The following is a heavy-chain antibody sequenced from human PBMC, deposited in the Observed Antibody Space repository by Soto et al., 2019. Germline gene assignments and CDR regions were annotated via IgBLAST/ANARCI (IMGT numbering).Heavy chain of an antibody. V-gene: IGHV1-69*08. CDR2: IIPLLGIT. CDR1: GGTFRTYT. CDR3: ARDNYPVVVRAASEVGAFDI. D-gene: IGHD2-15*01. J-gene: IGHJ3*02. Sequence: QVQLVQSGGEVKKPGSSVKVSCSVSGGTFRTYTFSWVRQAPGQGLEWMGSIIPLLGITNYAQKFQGRVTIIADKSTHTGYMELSSLTSEDTAIFYCARDNYPVVVRAASEVGAFDICCQVTMVIVSS.